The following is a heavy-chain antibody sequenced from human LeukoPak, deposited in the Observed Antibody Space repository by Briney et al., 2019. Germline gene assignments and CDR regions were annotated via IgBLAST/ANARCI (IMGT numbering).Heavy chain of an antibody. CDR3: ARLPPQGYTRHYYYDMDV. CDR2: IYPGDSDT. V-gene: IGHV5-51*01. Sequence: GESLKISCRGSGYSFPTYWIGWVRQMPGKGLEWMGIIYPGDSDTRYSPSFQGQVTISADKSISTAYLQWSSLKASDTAMYYCARLPPQGYTRHYYYDMDVWGQGTTVTVSS. CDR1: GYSFPTYW. D-gene: IGHD5-12*01. J-gene: IGHJ6*02.